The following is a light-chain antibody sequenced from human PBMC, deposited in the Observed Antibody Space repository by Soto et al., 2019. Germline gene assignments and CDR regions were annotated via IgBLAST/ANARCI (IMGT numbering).Light chain of an antibody. CDR3: QAFDSSLNAWV. CDR2: GNS. Sequence: QSVLTQPPSVSGAPGQRVTVSCSGSRSNLGAGYDVNWYQLLPGTAPKLLIYGNSNRPSGVPNRFSGSKSGTSASLAITGLQAEDESHYFCQAFDSSLNAWVFGGGTKLTVL. J-gene: IGLJ3*02. CDR1: RSNLGAGYD. V-gene: IGLV1-40*01.